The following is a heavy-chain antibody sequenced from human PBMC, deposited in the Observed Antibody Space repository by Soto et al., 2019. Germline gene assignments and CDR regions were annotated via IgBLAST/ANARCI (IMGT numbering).Heavy chain of an antibody. CDR1: GGTFSSYA. V-gene: IGHV1-69*01. Sequence: QVQLVQSGAEVKKPGSSMKVSCKASGGTFSSYAISWVRQAPGQGLEWMGGIIPISDTTNCAQKFQGRVTFIADESTSPAYMELSSLRSEDTAVYYCARSQGSSTSLDIYYYYYYGMDVWGQGTTVTVSS. CDR2: IIPISDTT. D-gene: IGHD2-2*01. J-gene: IGHJ6*02. CDR3: ARSQGSSTSLDIYYYYYYGMDV.